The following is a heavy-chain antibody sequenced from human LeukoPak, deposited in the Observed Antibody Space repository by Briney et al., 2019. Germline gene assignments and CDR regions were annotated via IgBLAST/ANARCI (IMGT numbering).Heavy chain of an antibody. CDR1: GFTFSDHY. J-gene: IGHJ6*04. CDR2: ISGSGSTI. V-gene: IGHV3-11*04. D-gene: IGHD3-10*02. Sequence: GGSLRLSCAASGFTFSDHYMSWIRQAPGKGLAWVSYISGSGSTIYYADSVKGRFTISRDNAKNSLYLQMNSLRAEDTAVYYCAELGITMIGGVWGKGTTVTISS. CDR3: AELGITMIGGV.